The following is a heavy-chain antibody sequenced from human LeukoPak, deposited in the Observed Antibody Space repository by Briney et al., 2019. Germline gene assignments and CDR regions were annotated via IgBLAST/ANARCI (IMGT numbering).Heavy chain of an antibody. Sequence: SVKVSCKASGGTFSSYTISWVRQAPGQGLEWMGRIIPILGIANYAQKFQGRVTITAAKSTSTAYMELSSLRSEDTAVYYCARTEGGGAFDIWGQGTMVTVSS. V-gene: IGHV1-69*02. J-gene: IGHJ3*02. CDR1: GGTFSSYT. CDR3: ARTEGGGAFDI. CDR2: IIPILGIA. D-gene: IGHD2-15*01.